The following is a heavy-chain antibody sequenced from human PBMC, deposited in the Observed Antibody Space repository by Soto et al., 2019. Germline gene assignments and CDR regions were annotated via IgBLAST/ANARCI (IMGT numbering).Heavy chain of an antibody. CDR2: IIPIFGTA. V-gene: IGHV1-69*06. J-gene: IGHJ4*02. CDR1: GGTFSSYA. Sequence: SVKVSCKASGGTFSSYAISWVRQAPGQGLEWMGGIIPIFGTANYAQKFQGRVTITADKSTSTAYMELSSLRSEDTAVYYCARTYYYDSSGYYRGPYYFDYWGQGTLVTAPQ. D-gene: IGHD3-22*01. CDR3: ARTYYYDSSGYYRGPYYFDY.